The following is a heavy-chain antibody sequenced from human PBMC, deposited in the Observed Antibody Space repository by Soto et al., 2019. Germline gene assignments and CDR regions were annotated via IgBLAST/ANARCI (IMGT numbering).Heavy chain of an antibody. Sequence: GGSLRLSCAASGFTFNIYPMTWVRQAPGKGLEWVSAISGTAGITYYADTVKGRFTISRDNSKNTLYLQMNSLRAEDTAVYFCAMSSSKIPLYGMDVWGQGTTVTVSS. CDR3: AMSSSKIPLYGMDV. V-gene: IGHV3-23*01. D-gene: IGHD2-21*01. CDR2: ISGTAGIT. J-gene: IGHJ6*02. CDR1: GFTFNIYP.